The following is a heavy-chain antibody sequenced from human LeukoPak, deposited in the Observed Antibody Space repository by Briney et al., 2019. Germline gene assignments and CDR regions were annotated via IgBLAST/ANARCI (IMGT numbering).Heavy chain of an antibody. V-gene: IGHV4-34*01. D-gene: IGHD1-7*01. CDR3: ASELGGLDY. J-gene: IGHJ4*02. CDR1: GGSFSGYY. Sequence: SETLSLTCAVYGGSFSGYYWSWIRQPPGKGLGWIGEINHSGSTNYNPSLKSRVTISVDTSKNQFSLKLSSVTAADTAVYYCASELGGLDYWGQGTLVTVSS. CDR2: INHSGST.